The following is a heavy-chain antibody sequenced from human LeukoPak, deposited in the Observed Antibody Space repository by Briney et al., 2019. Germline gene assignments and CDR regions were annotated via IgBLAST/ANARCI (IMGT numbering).Heavy chain of an antibody. V-gene: IGHV3-30*02. Sequence: GGSLRLSCAASGFTFSSYGMHWVRQAPGKGLEWVAFIRYDGSNKYYADSVKGRFTISRDNAKNSLYLQMNSLRAEDTAVYYCARDRWDRNYYDSSGYYQGAFDIWGQGTMVTVSS. CDR3: ARDRWDRNYYDSSGYYQGAFDI. J-gene: IGHJ3*02. CDR2: IRYDGSNK. CDR1: GFTFSSYG. D-gene: IGHD3-22*01.